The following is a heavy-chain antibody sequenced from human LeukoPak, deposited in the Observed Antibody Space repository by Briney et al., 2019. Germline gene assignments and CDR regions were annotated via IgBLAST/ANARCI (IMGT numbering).Heavy chain of an antibody. CDR2: INPNSGGT. D-gene: IGHD3-22*01. CDR3: ARGRYYDSSGYYWTVGYMDV. V-gene: IGHV1-2*02. CDR1: GGTFSSYA. J-gene: IGHJ6*03. Sequence: RASVTVSCKASGGTFSSYAISWVRQAPGQGLEWMGWINPNSGGTNYAQKFQGRVTMTRDTSISTAYMELSRLRSDDTAVYYCARGRYYDSSGYYWTVGYMDVWGEGTTVTVSS.